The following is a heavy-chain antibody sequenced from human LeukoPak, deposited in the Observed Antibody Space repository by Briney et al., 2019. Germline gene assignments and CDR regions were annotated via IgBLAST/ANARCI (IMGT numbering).Heavy chain of an antibody. CDR1: GGSISTYY. J-gene: IGHJ4*02. V-gene: IGHV4-59*08. CDR2: VHYSGIT. CDR3: ARHISSGGDSAFGY. D-gene: IGHD2-21*02. Sequence: SETLSLTCSVSGGSISTYYWSWIRQPPGKGLEWTAFVHYSGITNYNPSLRSRATISVDTSKNQFSLKLTSVAAADTAVYYCARHISSGGDSAFGYWGQGVLVTVSS.